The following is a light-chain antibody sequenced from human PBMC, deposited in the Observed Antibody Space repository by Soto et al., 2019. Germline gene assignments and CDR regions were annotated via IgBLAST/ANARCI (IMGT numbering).Light chain of an antibody. CDR2: RAS. CDR3: LQASTFPRT. CDR1: QTISSW. V-gene: IGKV1-12*01. Sequence: IQMTQSPSTLSGSVGDRVTITCRASQTISSWLAWYQQKPGKAPQLLIYRASTLQSGVPSRFSGSGSGADFLLTIDSLQAEDFATYYCLQASTFPRTFGQGTKVDIK. J-gene: IGKJ1*01.